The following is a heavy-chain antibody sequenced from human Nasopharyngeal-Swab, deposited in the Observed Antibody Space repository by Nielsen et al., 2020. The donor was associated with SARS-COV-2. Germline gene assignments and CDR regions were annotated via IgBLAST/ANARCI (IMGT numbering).Heavy chain of an antibody. J-gene: IGHJ4*02. CDR1: GFTVSSNY. CDR3: ARVQIGSLGSYSDSLDY. Sequence: GGSLRLSCAASGFTVSSNYMSWVRQAPGKGLEWVSVIYSGGSTYYADSVKGRFTISRDNSKNTLYLQMNSLRAEDTAVYYCARVQIGSLGSYSDSLDYWGQGTLVTVSS. CDR2: IYSGGST. V-gene: IGHV3-66*01. D-gene: IGHD3-10*01.